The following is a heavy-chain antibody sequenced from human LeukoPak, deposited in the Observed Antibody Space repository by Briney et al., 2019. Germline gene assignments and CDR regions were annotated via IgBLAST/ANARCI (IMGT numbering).Heavy chain of an antibody. CDR1: GFTFGSYS. CDR2: ISSSSSTI. CDR3: AGSLTPLNWFDP. Sequence: PGGSLRLSCAASGFTFGSYSMNWVRQAPGKGLEWVSYISSSSSTIYYADSVKGRFTISRDNAKNSLYLQMNSLRAEDTAVYYCAGSLTPLNWFDPWGQGTLVTVSS. V-gene: IGHV3-48*01. J-gene: IGHJ5*02. D-gene: IGHD1-14*01.